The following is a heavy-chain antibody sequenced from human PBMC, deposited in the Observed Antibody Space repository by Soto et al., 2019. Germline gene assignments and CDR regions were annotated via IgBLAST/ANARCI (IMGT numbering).Heavy chain of an antibody. D-gene: IGHD1-1*01. CDR3: AKDKPGTTSFDY. CDR2: ISDRGDTT. J-gene: IGHJ4*02. Sequence: GALRLSCAASGFTISRDAMSWVRQAPGKGLEWVAAISDRGDTTHYADSVKGRFTISRDTSKNTLYLQMNTLRAEDTAVYYCAKDKPGTTSFDYWGRGTLVTVSS. V-gene: IGHV3-23*01. CDR1: GFTISRDA.